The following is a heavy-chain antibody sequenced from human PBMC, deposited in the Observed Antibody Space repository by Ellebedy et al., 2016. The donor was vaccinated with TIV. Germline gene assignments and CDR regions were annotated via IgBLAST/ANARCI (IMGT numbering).Heavy chain of an antibody. Sequence: SETLSLXCTVSGDSLSSGTSYWSWIRQSAGKGLDWIGYIYYLGDTYYNPSLKSRVTMSVDTSNNQFSLKLTSVTAADTAVYYCTKVTLGDQADYRLDYWGQGIMVTVSS. V-gene: IGHV4-61*01. CDR2: IYYLGDT. CDR1: GDSLSSGTSY. CDR3: TKVTLGDQADYRLDY. D-gene: IGHD4/OR15-4a*01. J-gene: IGHJ4*02.